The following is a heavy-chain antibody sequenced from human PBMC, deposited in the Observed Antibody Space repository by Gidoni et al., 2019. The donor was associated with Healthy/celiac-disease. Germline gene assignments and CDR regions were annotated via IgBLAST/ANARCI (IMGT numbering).Heavy chain of an antibody. J-gene: IGHJ6*03. Sequence: QVQLQQWGAGLLKPSETLSLTCAVYGGSFSGYYWSWIRQPPGKGLEWIGEIKHSGSTNYNPSLKSRVTISVDTSKNQFSLKLSSVTAADTAVYYCARVARIRIGGYYYYMDVWGKGTTVTVSS. CDR1: GGSFSGYY. D-gene: IGHD2-15*01. CDR2: IKHSGST. CDR3: ARVARIRIGGYYYYMDV. V-gene: IGHV4-34*01.